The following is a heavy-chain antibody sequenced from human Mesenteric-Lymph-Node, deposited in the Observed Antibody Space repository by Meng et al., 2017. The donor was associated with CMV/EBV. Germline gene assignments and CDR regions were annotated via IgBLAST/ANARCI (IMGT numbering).Heavy chain of an antibody. CDR3: AKHAGITGMGGDYYYYGLDV. D-gene: IGHD1-20*01. CDR1: GASISSFY. V-gene: IGHV4-59*01. J-gene: IGHJ6*02. Sequence: SETLSLTCTVSGASISSFYWSWVRQPPGKGLEWIGYIYNSGTTNYNPSLKSRVTMSVDTSRNQFALTLNSVTAADTAVYYCAKHAGITGMGGDYYYYGLDVWGQGTTVTVSS. CDR2: IYNSGTT.